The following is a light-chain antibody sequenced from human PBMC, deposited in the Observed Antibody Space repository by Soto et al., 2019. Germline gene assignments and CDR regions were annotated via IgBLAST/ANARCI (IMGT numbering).Light chain of an antibody. Sequence: EIVLTQSPGTVSFFPGERATLSCRASQSVGSLYLAWYQQKPGRAPRLLIYSTSTRATGIPDSFSGSGSGRDFTLTISRLEPEDSAVYHCQHYGDAARTFGQGTRVEIK. V-gene: IGKV3-20*01. CDR2: STS. CDR1: QSVGSLY. CDR3: QHYGDAART. J-gene: IGKJ5*01.